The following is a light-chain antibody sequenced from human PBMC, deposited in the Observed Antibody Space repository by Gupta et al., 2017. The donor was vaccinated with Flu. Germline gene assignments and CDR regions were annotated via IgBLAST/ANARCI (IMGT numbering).Light chain of an antibody. CDR2: DAS. CDR3: QQRSNWLT. J-gene: IGKJ4*01. V-gene: IGKV3-11*01. CDR1: QSVSSY. Sequence: PGERATLSCRASQSVSSYLAWYQQKPGQAPSLLIYDASNRATGIPARFSGSGSGTDFTLTISSLEPEDFAVYYCQQRSNWLTFGGGTKVEIK.